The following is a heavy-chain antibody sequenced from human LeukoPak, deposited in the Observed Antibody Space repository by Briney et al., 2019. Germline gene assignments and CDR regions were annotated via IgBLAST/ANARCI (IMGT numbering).Heavy chain of an antibody. CDR1: GFTFSSYA. Sequence: GRSLRLSCAASGFTFSSYAMHWVRQAPGKGLEWVAFIRYDGSNKYYADSVKGRFTISRDNSKNTLYLQMNSLRAEDTAVYYCAKDELWFGELLNDAFDIWGQGTMVTVSS. V-gene: IGHV3-30*02. CDR2: IRYDGSNK. D-gene: IGHD3-10*01. CDR3: AKDELWFGELLNDAFDI. J-gene: IGHJ3*02.